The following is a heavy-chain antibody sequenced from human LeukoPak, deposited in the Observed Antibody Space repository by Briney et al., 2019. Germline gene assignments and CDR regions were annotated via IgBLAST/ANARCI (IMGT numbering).Heavy chain of an antibody. CDR1: GYTFTSYD. Sequence: RASVNVSCKASGYTFTSYDINWVRQATGQGLAWMGWMNPNSGNTGYAQKFQGRVTMTRNTSISTAYMELSSLRSEDTAVYYCARPASSGYVGDDYWGQGTLVTVSS. CDR2: MNPNSGNT. CDR3: ARPASSGYVGDDY. J-gene: IGHJ4*02. V-gene: IGHV1-8*01. D-gene: IGHD3-22*01.